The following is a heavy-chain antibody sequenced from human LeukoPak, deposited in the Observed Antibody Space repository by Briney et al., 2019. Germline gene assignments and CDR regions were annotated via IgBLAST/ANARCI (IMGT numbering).Heavy chain of an antibody. Sequence: SVKVSFTASGGTFSSYAISWVRQAPGQGLEWMGGIIPIFGTANYAQKFQGRVTITADESTSTAYMELSSLRSEDTAVYYCASLYSGSYYSAVGAFDIWGQGTMVTVSS. CDR3: ASLYSGSYYSAVGAFDI. D-gene: IGHD1-26*01. J-gene: IGHJ3*02. CDR1: GGTFSSYA. V-gene: IGHV1-69*13. CDR2: IIPIFGTA.